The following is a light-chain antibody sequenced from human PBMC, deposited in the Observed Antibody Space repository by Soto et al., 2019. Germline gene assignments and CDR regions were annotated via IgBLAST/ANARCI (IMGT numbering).Light chain of an antibody. CDR3: CSYAGSYTLWV. Sequence: QSALTQPRSVSGSPGQSVTISCTGTSSDVGGYNYVSWYQQYPGKAPKLIINDVSKRPSGVPDRFSGSKSGNTASLTISGLQAEDEADFYCCSYAGSYTLWVFGGGTKLTVL. CDR1: SSDVGGYNY. V-gene: IGLV2-11*01. J-gene: IGLJ3*02. CDR2: DVS.